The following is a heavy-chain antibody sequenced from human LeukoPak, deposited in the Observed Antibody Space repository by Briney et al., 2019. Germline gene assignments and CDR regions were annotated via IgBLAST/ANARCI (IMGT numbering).Heavy chain of an antibody. CDR3: ARHQGIAALR. D-gene: IGHD6-13*01. CDR1: GGSISSSSYY. V-gene: IGHV4-39*01. Sequence: SETLSLTCTVSGGSISSSSYYWGWIRQPPGKGLEWIGSIYYSGSTYYNPSLKSRVTISVDTSKNQFSLKLSSVTAADTAVYYCARHQGIAALRWGQGTLVTVST. CDR2: IYYSGST. J-gene: IGHJ4*02.